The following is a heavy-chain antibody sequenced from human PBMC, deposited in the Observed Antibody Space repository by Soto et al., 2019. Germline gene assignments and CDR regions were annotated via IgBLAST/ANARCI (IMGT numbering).Heavy chain of an antibody. D-gene: IGHD1-1*01. J-gene: IGHJ4*02. CDR1: GGSISNSDYF. V-gene: IGHV4-39*01. Sequence: LQLQESGPGLVKPSETLSLTCTVSGGSISNSDYFWAWMRQPPGKGLEWVGTISHTGSPRYNPSLKSRVTISVDTSKNQFSLRLPSVTAADTAVFYCASQHESTTYFDYWGRGTLVTVSS. CDR2: ISHTGSP. CDR3: ASQHESTTYFDY.